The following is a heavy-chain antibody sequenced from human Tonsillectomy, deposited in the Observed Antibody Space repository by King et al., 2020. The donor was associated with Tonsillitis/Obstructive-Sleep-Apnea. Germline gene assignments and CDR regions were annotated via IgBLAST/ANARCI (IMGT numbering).Heavy chain of an antibody. CDR2: ISYDGSNK. CDR1: GFTFSSYG. D-gene: IGHD7-27*01. Sequence: VQLVESGGGVVQPGRSLRLSCAASGFTFSSYGMHWVRQAPGKGLEWVAVISYDGSNKYYADSVKGRFAISRDNSKNTLYLQMNSLRAEDTAMYYCAKARGWGNYYDYGMAVGGQGTTVTVS. J-gene: IGHJ6*02. V-gene: IGHV3-30*18. CDR3: AKARGWGNYYDYGMAV.